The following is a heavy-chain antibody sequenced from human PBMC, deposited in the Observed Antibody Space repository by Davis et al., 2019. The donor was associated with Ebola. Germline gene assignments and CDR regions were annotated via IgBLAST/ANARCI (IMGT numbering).Heavy chain of an antibody. Sequence: ASVKVSCKASGYTFTGYYMHWVRQATGQGLEWMGWMNPNSGNTGYAQKFQGRVTMTRNTSISTAYMELSSLRSEDTAVYYCARGPNIYSNYFFYYYYGMDVWGQGTTVTVSS. CDR2: MNPNSGNT. J-gene: IGHJ6*02. CDR1: GYTFTGYY. CDR3: ARGPNIYSNYFFYYYYGMDV. D-gene: IGHD4-11*01. V-gene: IGHV1-8*02.